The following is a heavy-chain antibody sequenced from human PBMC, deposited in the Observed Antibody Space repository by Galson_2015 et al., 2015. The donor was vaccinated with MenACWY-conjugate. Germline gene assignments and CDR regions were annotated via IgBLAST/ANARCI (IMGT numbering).Heavy chain of an antibody. CDR3: VKDNPSLCY. CDR1: GFTFSTHG. V-gene: IGHV3-30*02. CDR2: IRNDETDK. Sequence: SLRLSCATSGFTFSTHGMHWVRQSPGKGLEWVAFIRNDETDKFYGDSVKGRFTISRDISKNTLYLQMNILTAEDTAVYYCVKDNPSLCYWGQGTLVTVSS. J-gene: IGHJ4*02.